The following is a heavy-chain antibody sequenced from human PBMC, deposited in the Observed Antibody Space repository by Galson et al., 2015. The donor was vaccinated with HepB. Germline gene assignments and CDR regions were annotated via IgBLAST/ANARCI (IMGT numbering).Heavy chain of an antibody. Sequence: LSLTCGVYGGSLSGYYWTWIRQPPGKGLEWIGEISHGGNTNHNPSLLGRVSMSLDTSNNRFSLKLSSVIAADTAMYYCARGEDYGDPVGWYFDLWGRGTLVTVSS. J-gene: IGHJ2*01. CDR2: ISHGGNT. D-gene: IGHD4-17*01. V-gene: IGHV4-34*01. CDR1: GGSLSGYY. CDR3: ARGEDYGDPVGWYFDL.